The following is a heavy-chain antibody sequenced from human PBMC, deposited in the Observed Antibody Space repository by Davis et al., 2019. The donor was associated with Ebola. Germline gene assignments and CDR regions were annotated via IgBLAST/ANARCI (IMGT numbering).Heavy chain of an antibody. J-gene: IGHJ6*02. Sequence: GESLKISCAASGFTFSSYWMSWVRQAPGKGLEWVANIKQDGSEKYYVDSVKGRFTISRGNAKNSLYLQMNSLRAEDTAVYYCARSCSSTSCPIIYYYYYYGMDVWGQGTTVTVSS. D-gene: IGHD2-2*01. CDR2: IKQDGSEK. V-gene: IGHV3-7*01. CDR1: GFTFSSYW. CDR3: ARSCSSTSCPIIYYYYYYGMDV.